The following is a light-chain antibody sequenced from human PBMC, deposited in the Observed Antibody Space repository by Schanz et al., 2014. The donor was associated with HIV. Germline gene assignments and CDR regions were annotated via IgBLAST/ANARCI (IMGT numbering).Light chain of an antibody. J-gene: IGKJ2*01. CDR3: QQYGNSPPT. CDR1: QSVSNSY. CDR2: AVS. Sequence: EIVVTQSPATLSVSPGERATLSCRASQSVSNSYLAWYQQKSGQAPRLLIYAVSSRATGIPDRFSGSGSGTDFTLTISRLEPEDFAVYSCQQYGNSPPTFGQGTKLEIK. V-gene: IGKV3-20*01.